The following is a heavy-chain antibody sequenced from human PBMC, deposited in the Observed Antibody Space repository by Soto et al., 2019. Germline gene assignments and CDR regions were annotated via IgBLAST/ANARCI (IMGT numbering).Heavy chain of an antibody. Sequence: QVQLVESGGGVVQPGRSLRLSCAASGFAFSNSLMHWVRQAPGKGLEWVAVIWEDGSEEYYADSVKGRFTISRDNSKNPLYLQMNTLGVDDMAVYYCAREPEGSVFGLDSWGHGTLVTVAS. CDR2: IWEDGSEE. V-gene: IGHV3-33*01. CDR3: AREPEGSVFGLDS. J-gene: IGHJ5*01. D-gene: IGHD3-10*02. CDR1: GFAFSNSL.